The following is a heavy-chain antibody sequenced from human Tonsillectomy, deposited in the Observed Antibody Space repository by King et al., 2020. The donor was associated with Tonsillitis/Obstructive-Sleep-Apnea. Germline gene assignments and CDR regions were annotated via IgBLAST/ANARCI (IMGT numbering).Heavy chain of an antibody. J-gene: IGHJ4*02. Sequence: QLVQSGAEVKTPGASVKVSCKASGYTFTRWYIHWVRQARGQGLEWMGIINPSDGITTYAQKFQGRVTMTTDTSASTVHLQLSSLRSEDTAVCYCARDDVVGRYIDSWGQGTLVTVSS. CDR3: ARDDVVGRYIDS. D-gene: IGHD1-14*01. CDR1: GYTFTRWY. V-gene: IGHV1-46*01. CDR2: INPSDGIT.